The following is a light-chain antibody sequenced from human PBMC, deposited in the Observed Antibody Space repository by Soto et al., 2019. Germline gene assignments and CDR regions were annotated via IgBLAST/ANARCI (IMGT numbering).Light chain of an antibody. CDR2: EVS. CDR3: NSYTSSSTYV. V-gene: IGLV2-18*02. J-gene: IGLJ1*01. CDR1: SSDVGSYNR. Sequence: QSVLTQPPSVSGSPGQPVTISCTGTSSDVGSYNRVSWYQQPPGTAPKLMIYEVSNRPSGVPDRFSGSKSGNTASLTISGLQAEDEADYYCNSYTSSSTYVFGTGTKLTVL.